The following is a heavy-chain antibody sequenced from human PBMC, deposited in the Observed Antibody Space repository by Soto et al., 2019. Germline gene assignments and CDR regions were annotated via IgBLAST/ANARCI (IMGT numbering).Heavy chain of an antibody. CDR2: IYYSGST. V-gene: IGHV4-30-4*01. J-gene: IGHJ5*02. Sequence: PSETLSLTCTVSGGSISSGDYYWSWIRQPPGKGLEWIGYIYYSGSTYYNPSLKSRVTISVDTSKNQFSLKLSSVTAADTAVYYCARVSGYGSGSTVDWFDPWGQGTLVTVSS. D-gene: IGHD3-10*01. CDR1: GGSISSGDYY. CDR3: ARVSGYGSGSTVDWFDP.